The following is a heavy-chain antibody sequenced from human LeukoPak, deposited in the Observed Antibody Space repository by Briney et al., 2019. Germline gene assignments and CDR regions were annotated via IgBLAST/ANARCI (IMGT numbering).Heavy chain of an antibody. J-gene: IGHJ4*02. CDR2: SGPGGSKT. V-gene: IGHV3-23*01. CDR1: GFTFRSFA. CDR3: AKGLGLRYFDWLPDF. Sequence: GGSLRLSCAASGFTFRSFAMTWVRQAPGKGLGWVSASGPGGSKTYYADSVKGRFTISRDTSKNTLYLQMDNLRAEDTAVYYCAKGLGLRYFDWLPDFWGQGTLVTVSS. D-gene: IGHD3-9*01.